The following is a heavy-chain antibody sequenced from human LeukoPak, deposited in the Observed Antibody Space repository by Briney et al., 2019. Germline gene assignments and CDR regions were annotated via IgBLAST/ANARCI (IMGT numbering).Heavy chain of an antibody. CDR3: ARGSGYSYARGAFDI. CDR2: ISGSGGST. Sequence: PGGSLRLSCAASGFTFGSYAMSWVRQAPGKGLDWVSTISGSGGSTYYADSVKGRFTISRDNAKNSLYLQMNSLRAEDTAVYYCARGSGYSYARGAFDIWGQGTMVTVSS. V-gene: IGHV3-23*01. D-gene: IGHD5-18*01. CDR1: GFTFGSYA. J-gene: IGHJ3*02.